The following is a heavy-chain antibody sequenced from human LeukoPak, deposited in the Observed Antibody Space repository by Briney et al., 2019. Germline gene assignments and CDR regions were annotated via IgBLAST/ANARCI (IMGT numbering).Heavy chain of an antibody. CDR3: ARHSARSLVAFDI. J-gene: IGHJ3*02. V-gene: IGHV4-30-2*03. CDR2: IYHSGST. CDR1: GGSISSGGYY. Sequence: SQTLSLTCTVSGGSISSGGYYWSWIRQPPGKGLEWIGYIYHSGSTYYNPSLKSRVTISVDTSKNQFSLKLSSVTAADTAVYYCARHSARSLVAFDIWGQGTMVTVSS.